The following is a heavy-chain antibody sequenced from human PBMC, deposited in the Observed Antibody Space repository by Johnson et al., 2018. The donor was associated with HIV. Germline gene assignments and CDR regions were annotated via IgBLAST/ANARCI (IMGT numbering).Heavy chain of an antibody. CDR1: GFTVSSNY. Sequence: VQLVESGGGLIQPGGSLRLSCAASGFTVSSNYMSWFRQAPGKGLEWVSVLYSGGSTYYADSVKGRFTLSRDNSKNTLYLQMNSLRAEDTAVYYCAKDPGWFGEPGDAFDIWGQGTMVTVSS. V-gene: IGHV3-53*01. D-gene: IGHD3-10*01. CDR2: LYSGGST. CDR3: AKDPGWFGEPGDAFDI. J-gene: IGHJ3*02.